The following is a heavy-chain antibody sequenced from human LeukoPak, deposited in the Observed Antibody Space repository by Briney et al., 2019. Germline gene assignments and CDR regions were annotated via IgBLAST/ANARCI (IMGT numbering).Heavy chain of an antibody. Sequence: PGGSLRLSCAASGFTFSDHYMDWGRQPPGKGREWVGRSRNKANMYTTEYTASVKGGFTISRGDSKTSMYMQMNSLTPEDTAVYYCARAEVGNTLDWGQGTLVTVSS. V-gene: IGHV3-72*01. D-gene: IGHD1-14*01. J-gene: IGHJ4*02. CDR1: GFTFSDHY. CDR3: ARAEVGNTLD. CDR2: SRNKANMYTT.